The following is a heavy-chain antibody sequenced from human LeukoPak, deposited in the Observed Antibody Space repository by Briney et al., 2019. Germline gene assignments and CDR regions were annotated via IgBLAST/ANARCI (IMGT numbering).Heavy chain of an antibody. CDR2: ISSSGSTA. V-gene: IGHV3-48*03. CDR1: GFTFSSYE. Sequence: GGSLRLSCAASGFTFSSYEMNWVRQAPGKGREWVSYISSSGSTAHYADSVKGRFTISRDNAKKSLYLQMNSLRAEDTAVYYCARDNYDSRGYYFDWGQGTLVTVSS. D-gene: IGHD3-22*01. CDR3: ARDNYDSRGYYFD. J-gene: IGHJ4*02.